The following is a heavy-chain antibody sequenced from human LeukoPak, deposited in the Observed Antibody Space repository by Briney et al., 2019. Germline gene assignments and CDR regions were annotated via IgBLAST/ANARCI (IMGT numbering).Heavy chain of an antibody. D-gene: IGHD3-22*01. J-gene: IGHJ4*02. CDR3: ARVDDSNTPGLEY. CDR2: ISSSSSYT. Sequence: KSGGSLRLSCAASGFTFSDYYMTWIRQAPGKGLEWVSYISSSSSYTIYADSVKGRFTISRDNAKNSLYLQMNSLRAEDTAVYYCARVDDSNTPGLEYWGQGTLVTVSS. V-gene: IGHV3-11*03. CDR1: GFTFSDYY.